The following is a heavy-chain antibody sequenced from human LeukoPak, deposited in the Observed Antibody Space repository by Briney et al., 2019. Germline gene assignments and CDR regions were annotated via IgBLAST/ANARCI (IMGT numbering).Heavy chain of an antibody. CDR2: ISSSSSYI. CDR3: AGILVRGVILYDY. D-gene: IGHD3-10*01. Sequence: GGSLRLSCAASGFTFSSYSMNWVRQAPGKGLEWVSSISSSSSYIYYADSVKGRFTISRDNAKNSLYLQMNSLRAEDTAVYYCAGILVRGVILYDYWGQGTLVTVSS. J-gene: IGHJ4*02. V-gene: IGHV3-21*01. CDR1: GFTFSSYS.